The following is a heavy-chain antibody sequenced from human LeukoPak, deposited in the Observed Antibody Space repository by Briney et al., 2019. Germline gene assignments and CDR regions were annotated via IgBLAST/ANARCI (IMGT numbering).Heavy chain of an antibody. CDR2: IIPIFGTA. V-gene: IGHV1-69*06. CDR1: EGTFSSYA. Sequence: GASVKVSCKASEGTFSSYAISWVRQAPGQGLEWMGGIIPIFGTANYAQKFQGRVTITADKSTSTAYMELSSLRSEDTAVYYCAGWISSGWYLSYNWFDPWGQGTLVTVSS. D-gene: IGHD6-19*01. J-gene: IGHJ5*02. CDR3: AGWISSGWYLSYNWFDP.